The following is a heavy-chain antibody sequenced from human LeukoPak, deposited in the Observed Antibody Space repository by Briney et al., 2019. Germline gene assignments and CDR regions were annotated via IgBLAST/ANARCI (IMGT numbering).Heavy chain of an antibody. D-gene: IGHD2-2*02. V-gene: IGHV1-18*03. J-gene: IGHJ4*02. Sequence: ASVKVSCKASGYTFTSYGITWVRQAPGQGLEWMGWIIAGNGDTKYAHEFRGRVTITRDTSATTAYLVLSTLRSEDMAVYYCARSQYLPYFDSWGQGTLVTVSS. CDR2: IIAGNGDT. CDR3: ARSQYLPYFDS. CDR1: GYTFTSYG.